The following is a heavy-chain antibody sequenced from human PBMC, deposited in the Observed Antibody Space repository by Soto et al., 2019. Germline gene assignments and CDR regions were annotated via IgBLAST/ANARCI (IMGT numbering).Heavy chain of an antibody. D-gene: IGHD3-16*01. V-gene: IGHV3-48*04. Sequence: GGSLRLSCAASGFTFSSYSMNWVRQAPGKGLDWVSYLSSSSSTIYYADSVKGRFTISRDNAKNSLYLQMNSLRAEDTAEYYCARDEGGSMHAYYYYMDVWGKGTTVTVSS. CDR2: LSSSSSTI. J-gene: IGHJ6*03. CDR3: ARDEGGSMHAYYYYMDV. CDR1: GFTFSSYS.